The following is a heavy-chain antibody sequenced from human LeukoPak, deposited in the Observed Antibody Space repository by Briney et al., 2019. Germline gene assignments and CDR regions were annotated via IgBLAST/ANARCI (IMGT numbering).Heavy chain of an antibody. Sequence: PSETLSLTCTVSGGSISTYYWGWIRQPPGKGLEWIGSIYYSGSTYYNPSLKSRVTISVDTSKNQFSLRLSSVTAADTAVYYCASTTRNAYSGNYFDYWGQGTLVTVSS. D-gene: IGHD1-26*01. J-gene: IGHJ4*02. CDR2: IYYSGST. CDR3: ASTTRNAYSGNYFDY. V-gene: IGHV4-39*01. CDR1: GGSISTYY.